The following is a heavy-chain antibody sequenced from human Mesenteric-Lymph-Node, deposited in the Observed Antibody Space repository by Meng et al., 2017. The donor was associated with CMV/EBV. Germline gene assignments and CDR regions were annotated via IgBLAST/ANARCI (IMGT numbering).Heavy chain of an antibody. Sequence: GESLKISCGASGFTFSNYEMNWLRQAPGKGLEWVSVIFSGGTTYYADSVKGRFTISRDNSKNSLYLQMNSLRAEDTAVYYCARDLSGESVFDYWGQGTLVTVSS. CDR2: IFSGGTT. CDR3: ARDLSGESVFDY. V-gene: IGHV3-66*01. D-gene: IGHD1-26*01. CDR1: GFTFSNYE. J-gene: IGHJ4*02.